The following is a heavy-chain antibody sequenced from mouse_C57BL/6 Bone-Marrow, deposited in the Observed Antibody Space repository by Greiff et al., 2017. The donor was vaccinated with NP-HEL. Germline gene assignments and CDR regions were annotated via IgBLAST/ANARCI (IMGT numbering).Heavy chain of an antibody. D-gene: IGHD1-1*01. V-gene: IGHV14-4*01. CDR2: IDPENGDT. CDR3: TTSTVVASGAY. CDR1: GFNIKDDY. Sequence: DVKLQESGAELVRPGASVKLSCTASGFNIKDDYMHWVKQRPEQGLEWIGWIDPENGDTEYASKFQGKATITADTSSNTAYLQLSSLTSEDTAVYYCTTSTVVASGAYWGQGTLVTVSA. J-gene: IGHJ3*01.